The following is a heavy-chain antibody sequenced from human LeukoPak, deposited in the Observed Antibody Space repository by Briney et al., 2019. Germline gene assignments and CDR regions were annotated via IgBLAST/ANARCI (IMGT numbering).Heavy chain of an antibody. D-gene: IGHD3-22*01. CDR3: AKYYYDSSGYYAFDY. J-gene: IGHJ4*02. V-gene: IGHV1-69*13. Sequence: VASVKVSCKASGGTFSSYAISWVRQAPGQGLEWMGGIIPIFGTANYAQKFQGRVTITADESTSTAYMELSSLRSDDTAVYYCAKYYYDSSGYYAFDYWGQGTLVTVSS. CDR1: GGTFSSYA. CDR2: IIPIFGTA.